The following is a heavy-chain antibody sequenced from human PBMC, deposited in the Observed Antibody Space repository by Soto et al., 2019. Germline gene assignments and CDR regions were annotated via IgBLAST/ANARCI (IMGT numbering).Heavy chain of an antibody. D-gene: IGHD3-10*01. V-gene: IGHV4-34*01. Sequence: PSETLSLTCAVYGGSFSGYHWSWIRQPPGKGLEWIGEINHSGSTNYNPSLKSRVTISVDTSKNQLSLKLSSVTAADTAVYYCARRGDYFDYWGQGTLVTVSS. CDR3: ARRGDYFDY. CDR1: GGSFSGYH. J-gene: IGHJ4*02. CDR2: INHSGST.